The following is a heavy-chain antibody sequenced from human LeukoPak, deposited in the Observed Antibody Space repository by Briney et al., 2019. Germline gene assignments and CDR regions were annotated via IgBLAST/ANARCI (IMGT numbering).Heavy chain of an antibody. CDR2: INWNGGST. J-gene: IGHJ4*02. Sequence: PGGTLRLSCAASGFTIEDHGMSWVRQVPGKGLEWVSGINWNGGSTGYADSVKGRFTISRDNAKNSLYLQMNSLRAEDTALYYCAAGDRNGWYFDYWGQGTLVTVSS. CDR1: GFTIEDHG. CDR3: AAGDRNGWYFDY. V-gene: IGHV3-20*04. D-gene: IGHD6-19*01.